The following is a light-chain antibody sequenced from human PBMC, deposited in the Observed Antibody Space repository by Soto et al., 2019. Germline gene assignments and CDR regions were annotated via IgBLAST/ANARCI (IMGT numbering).Light chain of an antibody. CDR3: QQYNNWPPIT. Sequence: EIVLTPSPATLSLSPGERANLSCRASQSVGTFFAWYQQKPGQAPRLLIYDASNRATGIPARFSGSGSGTEFTLTISSLQSEDFAVYYCQQYNNWPPITFGQGTRLEIK. V-gene: IGKV3-11*01. CDR1: QSVGTF. J-gene: IGKJ5*01. CDR2: DAS.